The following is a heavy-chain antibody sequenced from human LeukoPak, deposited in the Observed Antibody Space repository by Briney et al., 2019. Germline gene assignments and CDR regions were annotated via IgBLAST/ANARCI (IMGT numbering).Heavy chain of an antibody. J-gene: IGHJ4*02. V-gene: IGHV3-30*02. CDR2: IRYDGSNK. CDR3: AKPARTDYADY. CDR1: GFTFSTYG. Sequence: GGSLRLSCAASGFTFSTYGMHWVRQAPGKGLEWVAFIRYDGSNKYYADSVKGRFTISRDNSKNTLYLQMNSLRAEDTAVYYCAKPARTDYADYWGQGTLVTVSS. D-gene: IGHD1-14*01.